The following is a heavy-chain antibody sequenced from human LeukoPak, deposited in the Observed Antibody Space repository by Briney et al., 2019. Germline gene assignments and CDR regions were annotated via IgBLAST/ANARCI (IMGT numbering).Heavy chain of an antibody. D-gene: IGHD6-19*01. CDR3: AKSGAVAGPLFDP. J-gene: IGHJ5*02. Sequence: GGSLRLSCAASGFTFSNAWMSWVRQAPGKGLEWVGRIKSKTDGGTTDYAAPVKGRFTISRDNSKNTLYLQMNSLRAEDTAVYYCAKSGAVAGPLFDPWGQGTLVTVSS. CDR2: IKSKTDGGTT. V-gene: IGHV3-15*01. CDR1: GFTFSNAW.